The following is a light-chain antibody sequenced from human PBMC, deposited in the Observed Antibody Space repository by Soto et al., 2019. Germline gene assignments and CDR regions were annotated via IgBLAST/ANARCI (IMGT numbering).Light chain of an antibody. CDR3: QHSGSSPFT. J-gene: IGKJ4*01. CDR2: GAS. Sequence: EIVLTQSPGTLSLSPGERATLSCRASQSVSSSYLAWYQQRPGQAPRLLIYGASSRAIGIPDRFSGSGSGTDFTLTISRLEPEDFAVYFCQHSGSSPFTFGGGTKVEIK. CDR1: QSVSSSY. V-gene: IGKV3-20*01.